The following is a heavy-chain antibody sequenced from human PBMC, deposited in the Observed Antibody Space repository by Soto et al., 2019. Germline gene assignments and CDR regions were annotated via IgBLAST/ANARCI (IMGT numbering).Heavy chain of an antibody. V-gene: IGHV4-34*01. CDR1: GGSFSAYY. Sequence: SETLSLTCAVYGGSFSAYYWSWIRQPPGKGLEWIGEINHSGGTSYNPSLKSRVTISVDTSKNQFSLKLSSVTAADTAVYYCGRGEVDRYNWNYGIDYWGQGTLVTVSS. CDR2: INHSGGT. CDR3: GRGEVDRYNWNYGIDY. D-gene: IGHD1-7*01. J-gene: IGHJ4*02.